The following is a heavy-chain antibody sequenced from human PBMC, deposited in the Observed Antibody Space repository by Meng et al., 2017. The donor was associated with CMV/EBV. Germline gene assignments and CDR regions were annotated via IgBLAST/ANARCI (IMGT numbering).Heavy chain of an antibody. V-gene: IGHV3-23*01. J-gene: IGHJ4*02. CDR2: ISGSGGST. CDR3: AKGNMYYYDSSGSKGYFDY. Sequence: GESLKISCAASGFIFSSYAMSWVRQAPGKGLEWVSAISGSGGSTYYADSVKGRFTISRDNSKNTLYLQMNSLRAEDTAVYYCAKGNMYYYDSSGSKGYFDYWGQGTLVTVSS. D-gene: IGHD3-22*01. CDR1: GFIFSSYA.